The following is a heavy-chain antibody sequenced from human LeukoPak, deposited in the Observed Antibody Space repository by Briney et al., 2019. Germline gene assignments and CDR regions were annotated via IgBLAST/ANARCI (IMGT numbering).Heavy chain of an antibody. CDR1: GCTFSSYH. V-gene: IGHV3-48*01. CDR3: ARVVQGVTGADF. Sequence: PGGSPRLSCAASGCTFSSYHMNWVRQAPGKGLEWISYIHSTSSTIHYADSVKGRFTISRDNAKNSLYLQMNSLRAEDTAVYYCARVVQGVTGADFWGQGTLVTVSS. CDR2: IHSTSSTI. D-gene: IGHD3-9*01. J-gene: IGHJ4*02.